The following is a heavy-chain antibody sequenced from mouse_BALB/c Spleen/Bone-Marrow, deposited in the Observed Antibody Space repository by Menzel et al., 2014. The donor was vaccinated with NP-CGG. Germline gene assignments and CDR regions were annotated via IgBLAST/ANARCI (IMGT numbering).Heavy chain of an antibody. CDR1: GYTFRNYW. V-gene: IGHV1-9*01. J-gene: IGHJ3*01. D-gene: IGHD2-2*01. CDR3: ARRGGYPWFAF. Sequence: VKLVESGAELMRPGASVKISCKATGYTFRNYWIEWVKQRPGHGLEWIGEILLGSYSTNYNEKLKGKATFTADTSSNTAYMQLSSLTSEDSAVYYCARRGGYPWFAFWGQGTLVTISA. CDR2: ILLGSYST.